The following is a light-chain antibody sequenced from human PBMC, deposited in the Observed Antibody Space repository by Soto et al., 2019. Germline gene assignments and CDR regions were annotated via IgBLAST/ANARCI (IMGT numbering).Light chain of an antibody. CDR1: SSDVGGYNY. V-gene: IGLV2-14*01. Sequence: QSALTQPASVSGSPGQSITISCTGTSSDVGGYNYVSWYQQHPGKAPKLMIYEVSNRPSGVSNRFSGSKSGNTASLTISGLQAEYEADYYCSSYTSSSTPYVFGTGTKLTV. CDR2: EVS. J-gene: IGLJ1*01. CDR3: SSYTSSSTPYV.